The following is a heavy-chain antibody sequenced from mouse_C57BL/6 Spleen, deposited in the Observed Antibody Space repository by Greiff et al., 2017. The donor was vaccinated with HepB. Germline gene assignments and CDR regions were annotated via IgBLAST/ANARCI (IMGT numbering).Heavy chain of an antibody. Sequence: QVQLKESGAELARPGASVKMSCKASGYTFTSYTMHWVKQRPGQGLEWIGYINPSSGYTKNNQKFKDKATLTADKSTSTAYMQLSSLTSEDAAVYYCARLDGNYVDYYAMDYWGQGTSVTVSS. CDR2: INPSSGYT. V-gene: IGHV1-4*01. J-gene: IGHJ4*01. CDR1: GYTFTSYT. D-gene: IGHD2-1*01. CDR3: ARLDGNYVDYYAMDY.